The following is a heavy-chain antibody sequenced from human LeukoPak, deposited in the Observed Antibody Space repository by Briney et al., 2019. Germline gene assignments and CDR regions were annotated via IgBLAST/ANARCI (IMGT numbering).Heavy chain of an antibody. CDR2: ISGSGTST. Sequence: GGSLRLSCAASGFTFSSYAMNWVRQAPGKGLEWVSGISGSGTSTYYADSVKGRFTVSRDNTKNTLYLQMSSLRAEDTAVYYCAKDSGSYRVFDYWGQGTLVTVSS. CDR3: AKDSGSYRVFDY. CDR1: GFTFSSYA. V-gene: IGHV3-23*01. D-gene: IGHD1-26*01. J-gene: IGHJ4*02.